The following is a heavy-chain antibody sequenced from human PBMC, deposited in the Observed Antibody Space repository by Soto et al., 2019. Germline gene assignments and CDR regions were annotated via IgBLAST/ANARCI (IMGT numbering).Heavy chain of an antibody. V-gene: IGHV3-20*04. CDR1: GFTFHDYG. J-gene: IGHJ4*02. Sequence: EVQLVESGGGVVRPGGSLRLSCAASGFTFHDYGMTWVRQAPGKGLEWVSGINWNGDSTGYADSVKGRFTISRDNAKNSLYLQMNSLSAEDTALYYSSTGSIYSSGGNCYPFYWGQGTLVTVSS. D-gene: IGHD2-15*01. CDR3: STGSIYSSGGNCYPFY. CDR2: INWNGDST.